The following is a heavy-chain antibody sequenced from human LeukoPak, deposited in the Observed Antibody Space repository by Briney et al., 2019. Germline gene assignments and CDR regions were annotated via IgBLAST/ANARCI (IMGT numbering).Heavy chain of an antibody. CDR1: GFTVSTNY. D-gene: IGHD2-21*01. CDR3: ARYDCGRSGFDY. CDR2: IYSGGTT. V-gene: IGHV3-66*01. J-gene: IGHJ4*02. Sequence: PGGSLRLSCAASGFTVSTNYMTWVRQAPGKGLEWVSVIYSGGTTYYADSVKGRFSISRDNSKNTLYLQMNSLRAEDTAVYYCARYDCGRSGFDYWGQGTLVTVSS.